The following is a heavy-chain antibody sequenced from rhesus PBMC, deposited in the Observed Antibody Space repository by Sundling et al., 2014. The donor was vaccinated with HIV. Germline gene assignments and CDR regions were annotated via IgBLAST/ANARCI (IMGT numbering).Heavy chain of an antibody. CDR2: INGNSGST. V-gene: IGHV4-80*01. J-gene: IGHJ4*01. D-gene: IGHD6-31*01. Sequence: QVQLRESGPGLVKPSETLSLTCAVSGGSISGNYWNWIRQPPGKGLEWIGEINGNSGSTHYSPSLKSRVTISKDTSKNQFSLRLTSVTAADTAVYFCATDTSGWHHRFDYWGQGVLVTVSS. CDR3: ATDTSGWHHRFDY. CDR1: GGSISGNY.